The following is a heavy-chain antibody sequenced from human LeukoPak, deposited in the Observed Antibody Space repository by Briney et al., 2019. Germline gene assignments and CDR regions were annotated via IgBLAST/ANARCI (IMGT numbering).Heavy chain of an antibody. CDR2: ISSNGGST. J-gene: IGHJ4*02. CDR1: GFTFSSYA. D-gene: IGHD5-12*01. V-gene: IGHV3-64*01. Sequence: GGSLRLSCAASGFTFSSYAMHWVRQAPGEGLEYVSAISSNGGSTYYANSVKGRFTISRDNSKNSLYLQMGSLRAEDMAVYYCARGYDLADYWGQGALVTVSS. CDR3: ARGYDLADY.